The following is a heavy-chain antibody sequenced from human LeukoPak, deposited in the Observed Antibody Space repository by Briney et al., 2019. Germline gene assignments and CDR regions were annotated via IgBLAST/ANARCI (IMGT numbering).Heavy chain of an antibody. J-gene: IGHJ1*01. V-gene: IGHV4-59*01. CDR2: IYYSGST. CDR1: GGSISSYY. CDR3: ARGLGYCSSTSCTLQH. D-gene: IGHD2-2*01. Sequence: SETLSLTCTVSGGSISSYYWSWIRQPPGKGLEWIGYIYYSGSTNYNPSLKSRVTISVDTSKNQFSLKLSSVTAADTAVYYCARGLGYCSSTSCTLQHWGQGTLVTVSS.